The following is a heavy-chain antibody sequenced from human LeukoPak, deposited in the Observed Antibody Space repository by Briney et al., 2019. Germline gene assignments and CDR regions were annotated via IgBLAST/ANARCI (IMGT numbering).Heavy chain of an antibody. CDR3: ARACTTFITQWCFSDF. J-gene: IGHJ4*02. V-gene: IGHV1-18*04. Sequence: ASVKVSCKASGYSFTTYVITWVRQAPGQGPEWLGWINPQNGNTNFAQGFQGRVTMTTDTSTNTAYMELRSLTSDDTAVYYCARACTTFITQWCFSDFWGQGTLVTVSS. CDR2: INPQNGNT. CDR1: GYSFTTYV. D-gene: IGHD2/OR15-2a*01.